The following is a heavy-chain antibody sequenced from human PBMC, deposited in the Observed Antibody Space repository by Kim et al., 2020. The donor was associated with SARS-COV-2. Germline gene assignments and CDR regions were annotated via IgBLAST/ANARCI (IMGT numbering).Heavy chain of an antibody. CDR1: GFTFSSYA. Sequence: GGSLRLSCAASGFTFSSYAMSWVRQAPGKGLEWVSAISGSGGSTYYADSVKGRFTISRDNSKNTLYLQMNSLRAEDTAVYYCAKGVYYYDSSGPYYWGQGTLVTVSS. CDR2: ISGSGGST. J-gene: IGHJ4*02. D-gene: IGHD3-22*01. V-gene: IGHV3-23*01. CDR3: AKGVYYYDSSGPYY.